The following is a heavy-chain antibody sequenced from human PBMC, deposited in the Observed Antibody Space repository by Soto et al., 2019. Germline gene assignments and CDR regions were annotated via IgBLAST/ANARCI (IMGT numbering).Heavy chain of an antibody. CDR3: ARGRASGSYYLLAY. Sequence: ASVKVSCKASGDTFTTYDINWVRQATGHGLEWMGWINPNSGNIGYAQRFQGRVTMTRDTAIRTAYMEVSSLRSDDTAVYYCARGRASGSYYLLAYWGQGTSVTVSS. CDR1: GDTFTTYD. V-gene: IGHV1-8*01. D-gene: IGHD3-10*01. J-gene: IGHJ4*02. CDR2: INPNSGNI.